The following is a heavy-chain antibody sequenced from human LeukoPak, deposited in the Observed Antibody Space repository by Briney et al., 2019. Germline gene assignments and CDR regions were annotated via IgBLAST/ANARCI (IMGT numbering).Heavy chain of an antibody. CDR3: ATTSPNYDILTGYSGVWAFDI. Sequence: GASVKVSCKVSEYTLTELSMHWVRQAPGKGLEWMGDFDPEDGETMFAQKFQGRVTMTEDTSTDTAYMELSSLRSEDTAVYYCATTSPNYDILTGYSGVWAFDIWGQGTMVTVSS. D-gene: IGHD3-9*01. V-gene: IGHV1-24*01. J-gene: IGHJ3*02. CDR2: FDPEDGET. CDR1: EYTLTELS.